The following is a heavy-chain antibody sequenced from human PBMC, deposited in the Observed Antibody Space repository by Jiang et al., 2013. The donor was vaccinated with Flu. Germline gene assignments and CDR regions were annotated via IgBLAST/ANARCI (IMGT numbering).Heavy chain of an antibody. Sequence: IIYPGDSDTRYSPSFQGQVTISADKSISTAYLQWSSLKASDTAMYYCALWYDYGGNSGAFDIWGQGTMVTVSS. V-gene: IGHV5-51*01. J-gene: IGHJ3*02. D-gene: IGHD4-23*01. CDR2: IYPGDSDT. CDR3: ALWYDYGGNSGAFDI.